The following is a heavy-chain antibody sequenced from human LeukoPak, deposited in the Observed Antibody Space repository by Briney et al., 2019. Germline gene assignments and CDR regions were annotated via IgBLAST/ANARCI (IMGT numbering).Heavy chain of an antibody. CDR3: ARDTSSGYWDG. J-gene: IGHJ4*02. D-gene: IGHD3-22*01. CDR2: IWYDGSNK. CDR1: GFTFSSYG. V-gene: IGHV3-33*01. Sequence: GGSLRLSCAASGFTFSSYGMHWVRRAPGKGLERVAVIWYDGSNKYYADSVKGRFTISRDNSKNTLYLQMNSLRAEDTAVYYCARDTSSGYWDGWGQGTLVTVSS.